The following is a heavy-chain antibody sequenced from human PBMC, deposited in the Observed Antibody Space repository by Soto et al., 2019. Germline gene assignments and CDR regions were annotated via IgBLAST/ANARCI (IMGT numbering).Heavy chain of an antibody. J-gene: IGHJ2*01. V-gene: IGHV4-31*03. Sequence: QVQLQESGPRLVKPSQTLSLTCTVSGDSISSGGFYWSWIRQHPGKGLEWIGYIDYSESTYYNPSLRSGVTISVDTSQNQFSLKLNSVTAADTAVYDCARQPLFRGVITYCYFDLWGRGTLVTVSS. CDR2: IDYSEST. D-gene: IGHD3-10*01. CDR3: ARQPLFRGVITYCYFDL. CDR1: GDSISSGGFY.